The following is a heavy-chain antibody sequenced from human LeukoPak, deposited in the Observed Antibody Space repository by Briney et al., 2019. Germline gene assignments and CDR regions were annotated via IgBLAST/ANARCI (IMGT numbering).Heavy chain of an antibody. Sequence: TPGGSLRLSCAASGFTFSSYAMSWVRQAPGKGLEWIGSIYYSGRTYYNPSLKSRVTISVDTSKNQFSLKLTSVTAADTAVYYCASSTNYGDYSKGFDPRGQGTLVTVSS. D-gene: IGHD4-17*01. V-gene: IGHV4-38-2*01. CDR1: GFTFSSYA. J-gene: IGHJ5*02. CDR2: IYYSGRT. CDR3: ASSTNYGDYSKGFDP.